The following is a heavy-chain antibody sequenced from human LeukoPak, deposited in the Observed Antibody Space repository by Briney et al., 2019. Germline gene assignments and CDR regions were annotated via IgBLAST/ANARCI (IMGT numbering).Heavy chain of an antibody. CDR2: ISAYNGNT. Sequence: ASVSLSCAASGYTFTSYGISGGRQAPGQGVERGGWISAYNGNTNYAQKLQGRVTMTTDTSKSTAYMELRSLRSDDTAVYYCVGYDGSGPHGYWGQGTLVTVSS. CDR1: GYTFTSYG. J-gene: IGHJ4*02. V-gene: IGHV1-18*01. D-gene: IGHD3-22*01. CDR3: VGYDGSGPHGY.